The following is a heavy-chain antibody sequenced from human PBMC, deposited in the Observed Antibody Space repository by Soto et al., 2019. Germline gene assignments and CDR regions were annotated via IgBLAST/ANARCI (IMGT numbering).Heavy chain of an antibody. D-gene: IGHD6-19*01. CDR3: ARGGSSGWPSYFFDS. CDR1: GGSISNYY. J-gene: IGHJ4*02. Sequence: PSETLSLTCAVSGGSISNYYWSWVRQPPGKGLEWIGYIYYSGTTNYNPSLRSRVTMSVDTSKNQFSLKLSSVTAPDTAVYYCARGGSSGWPSYFFDSWGQGTLVTVSS. V-gene: IGHV4-59*01. CDR2: IYYSGTT.